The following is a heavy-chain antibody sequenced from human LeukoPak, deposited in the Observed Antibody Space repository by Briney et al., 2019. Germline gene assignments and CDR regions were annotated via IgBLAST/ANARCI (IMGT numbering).Heavy chain of an antibody. V-gene: IGHV3-30*03. CDR1: GFTFSSYS. CDR2: ISYDGGNK. CDR3: AGDARAAAVYTIDY. Sequence: GGSLRLSCAASGFTFSSYSMNWVRQAPGKGLEWVAVISYDGGNKYYADSVKGRFTISRDNSKNTLYLQMNSLRAEDTAVYYCAGDARAAAVYTIDYWGQGTLVTVSS. J-gene: IGHJ4*02. D-gene: IGHD6-13*01.